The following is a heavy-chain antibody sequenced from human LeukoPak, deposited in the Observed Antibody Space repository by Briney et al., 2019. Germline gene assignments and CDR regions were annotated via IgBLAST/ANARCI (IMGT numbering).Heavy chain of an antibody. D-gene: IGHD3-22*01. CDR3: ARCAGLYDSRGQMDC. Sequence: GGSLRLSCAAAGFTFRTFDMNWVRQAPGRGLEWISHTSTSGTITYYAESVKGRFTISRDNAKNSLYLQMNSLRAEDTAVYYCARCAGLYDSRGQMDCWGQGTLVTVSS. V-gene: IGHV3-48*03. CDR2: TSTSGTIT. CDR1: GFTFRTFD. J-gene: IGHJ4*02.